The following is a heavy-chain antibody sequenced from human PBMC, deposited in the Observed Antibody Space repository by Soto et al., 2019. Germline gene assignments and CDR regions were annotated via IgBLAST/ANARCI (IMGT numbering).Heavy chain of an antibody. V-gene: IGHV1-69*13. J-gene: IGHJ6*02. CDR3: ARDPYCSSTSCPAAFYGMDV. Sequence: GASVKVSCKASGGTFSSYAISWVRQAPGQGLEWMRGIIPIFGTANYAQKFQGRVTITADESTSTAYMELSSLRSEDTAVYYCARDPYCSSTSCPAAFYGMDVWGQGTTVTVSS. CDR1: GGTFSSYA. CDR2: IIPIFGTA. D-gene: IGHD2-2*01.